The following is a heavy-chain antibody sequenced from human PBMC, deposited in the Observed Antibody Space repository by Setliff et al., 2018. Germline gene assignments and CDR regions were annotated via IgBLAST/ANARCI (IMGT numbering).Heavy chain of an antibody. Sequence: SVKVSCKTSRGTFSNYAISWVRQAPGQGLEWMGRIIPLFETTNYVEKFQGRVTITAGKSTSTAYMELSRLTSEDTAVYYCALEYSNSSPTVYYYMDVWGKGTTVTVSS. J-gene: IGHJ6*03. CDR2: IIPLFETT. CDR3: ALEYSNSSPTVYYYMDV. D-gene: IGHD6-6*01. V-gene: IGHV1-69*06. CDR1: RGTFSNYA.